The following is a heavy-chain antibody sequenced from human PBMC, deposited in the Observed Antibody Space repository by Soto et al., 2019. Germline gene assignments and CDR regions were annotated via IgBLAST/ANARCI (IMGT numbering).Heavy chain of an antibody. CDR1: GFTFTNYA. CDR3: MDPPFHP. CDR2: VSASGRET. D-gene: IGHD3-10*01. J-gene: IGHJ5*02. Sequence: EVQLLESGGGLVQPGGSLRLSCAASGFTFTNYAMSWVRQAPGKGLEWVSTVSASGRETYYADSVKGRFTISRDNSRNTVHLQMSSLRVEDTARYYSMDPPFHPWGQGTLVTVSS. V-gene: IGHV3-23*01.